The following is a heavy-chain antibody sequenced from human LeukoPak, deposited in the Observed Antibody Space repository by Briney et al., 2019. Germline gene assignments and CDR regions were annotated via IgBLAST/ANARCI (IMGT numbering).Heavy chain of an antibody. D-gene: IGHD4-23*01. V-gene: IGHV4-59*01. CDR1: GGSISSYY. Sequence: PSETLSLTCTVSGGSISSYYWSWIRQPPGKGLEWIGYIYYSGSTNYNPSLKSRVTISVNTSKNQFSLKLSSVTAADTAVYYCALAPDYGGNERTGFDYWGQGTLVTVSS. CDR2: IYYSGST. CDR3: ALAPDYGGNERTGFDY. J-gene: IGHJ4*02.